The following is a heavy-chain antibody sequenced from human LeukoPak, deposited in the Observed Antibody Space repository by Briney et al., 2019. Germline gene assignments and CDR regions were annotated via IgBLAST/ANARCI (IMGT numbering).Heavy chain of an antibody. D-gene: IGHD1-26*01. CDR2: INPNSGDT. CDR1: GYTFTVYY. V-gene: IGHV1-2*02. J-gene: IGHJ4*02. CDR3: AREGAGGSWAGY. Sequence: ASVMVSCKASGYTFTVYYIHWVRQAPGQGLEWMGWINPNSGDTNYAQKFQGGVTVTRDTSISTAFMELNRLTSDDTAVYYCAREGAGGSWAGYWGQGTLVTVSS.